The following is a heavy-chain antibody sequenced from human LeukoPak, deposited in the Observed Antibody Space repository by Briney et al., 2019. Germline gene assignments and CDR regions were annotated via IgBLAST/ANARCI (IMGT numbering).Heavy chain of an antibody. J-gene: IGHJ5*02. V-gene: IGHV1-69*01. Sequence: SVKVSCKASGGTFSSYAISWVRQAPGQGLEWMGGIIPIFGTANYAQKFQGRVTITADESTSTAYMELSSLRSEDTAVYYCARSGGTNAPFDPWGQGTLVTVSS. D-gene: IGHD2-8*01. CDR3: ARSGGTNAPFDP. CDR2: IIPIFGTA. CDR1: GGTFSSYA.